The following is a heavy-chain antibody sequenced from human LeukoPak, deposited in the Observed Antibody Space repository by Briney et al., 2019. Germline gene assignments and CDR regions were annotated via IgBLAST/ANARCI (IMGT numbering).Heavy chain of an antibody. CDR2: IYQSGST. CDR1: NGSIRSNY. CDR3: ARHKWDGFNCFDY. J-gene: IGHJ4*02. Sequence: SETLSLTCTVSNGSIRSNYWSWVRQPPGKGLEWIAYIYQSGSTNYNPSLKSRVTISVDTSKNQFSLSLSSVTAADTAVYYCARHKWDGFNCFDYWGQGTLATVSS. D-gene: IGHD1-26*01. V-gene: IGHV4-59*08.